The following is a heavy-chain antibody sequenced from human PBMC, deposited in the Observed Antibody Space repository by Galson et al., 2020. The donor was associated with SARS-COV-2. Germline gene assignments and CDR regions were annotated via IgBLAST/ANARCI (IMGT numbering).Heavy chain of an antibody. D-gene: IGHD3-10*01. CDR2: ISYDGSNK. V-gene: IGHV3-30*04. J-gene: IGHJ3*02. CDR1: GFTFSSYA. Sequence: GGSLRLSCAASGFTFSSYAMHWVRQAPGKGLEWVAVISYDGSNKYYADSVKGRFTISRDNSKNTLYLQMNSLRAEDTAVYYCARESLWFGEYDAFDIWGQGTMVTVSS. CDR3: ARESLWFGEYDAFDI.